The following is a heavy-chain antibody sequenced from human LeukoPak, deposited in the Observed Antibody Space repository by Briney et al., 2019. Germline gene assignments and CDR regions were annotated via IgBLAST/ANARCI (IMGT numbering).Heavy chain of an antibody. V-gene: IGHV4-34*01. J-gene: IGHJ4*02. CDR3: ARGAPGY. CDR2: IKVGGGT. Sequence: SETLSLTCAVYGGSFSDYPGTWIRQPPGKGLEWIGQIKVGGGTKYNPSLNSRVTMSLDTSKNQFSLKLTSVSAADTAVYYCARGAPGYWGQGTLVTVSS. CDR1: GGSFSDYP.